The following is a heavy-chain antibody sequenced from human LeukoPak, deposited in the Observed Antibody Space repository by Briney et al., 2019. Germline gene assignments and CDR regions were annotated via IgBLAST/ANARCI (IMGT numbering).Heavy chain of an antibody. V-gene: IGHV4-61*02. CDR3: ARGIVDMATSFGY. Sequence: SETLSLTCTVSGGSISGGSYYWSWIRQPAGKGLEWIGRIYTSGSTNYNPSLRSRVTISVDTSKNQFSLKLTSVPAADTAVYYCARGIVDMATSFGYWGQGTLVTVSS. J-gene: IGHJ4*02. D-gene: IGHD1-26*01. CDR2: IYTSGST. CDR1: GGSISGGSYY.